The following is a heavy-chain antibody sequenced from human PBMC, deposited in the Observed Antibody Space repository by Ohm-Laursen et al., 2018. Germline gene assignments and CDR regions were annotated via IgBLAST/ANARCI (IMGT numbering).Heavy chain of an antibody. V-gene: IGHV3-21*01. D-gene: IGHD6-13*01. CDR3: ARDSRSAAGIFDY. J-gene: IGHJ4*02. CDR1: GFTFSSYS. Sequence: SLRLSCAALGFTFSSYSMNWVRQAPGKGLEWVSSISSSSSYIYYADSVKGRFTISRDNAKNSLYLQMNSLRAEDTAVYYCARDSRSAAGIFDYWGQGTLVTVSS. CDR2: ISSSSSYI.